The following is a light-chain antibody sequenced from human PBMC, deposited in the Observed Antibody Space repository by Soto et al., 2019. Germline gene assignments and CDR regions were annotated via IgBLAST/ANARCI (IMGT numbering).Light chain of an antibody. CDR1: SSKIGAGYD. J-gene: IGLJ2*01. CDR3: QSYDSSLSGSVV. CDR2: GNS. V-gene: IGLV1-40*01. Sequence: QSVLTQAPSVSGAPGQRVTISCTGSSSKIGAGYDVHWYQQLPGTAPKLLIYGNSNRPSGVPDRFSGSKSGTSASLAITGLQAEDEADYYCQSYDSSLSGSVVFGGGTKLTVL.